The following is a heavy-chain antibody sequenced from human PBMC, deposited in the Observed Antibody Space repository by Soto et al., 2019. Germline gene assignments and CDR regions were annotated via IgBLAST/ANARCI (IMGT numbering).Heavy chain of an antibody. J-gene: IGHJ4*02. D-gene: IGHD3-22*01. CDR2: IWYDGSNK. Sequence: GGSLRLSCAASGFTFSSYGMHWVRQAPGKGLEWVAVIWYDGSNKYYADSVKGRFTISRDNSKNTLYLQMNSLRAEDTAVYYCARDKGDYYDTPLDYWGQGTLVTVSS. CDR1: GFTFSSYG. V-gene: IGHV3-33*01. CDR3: ARDKGDYYDTPLDY.